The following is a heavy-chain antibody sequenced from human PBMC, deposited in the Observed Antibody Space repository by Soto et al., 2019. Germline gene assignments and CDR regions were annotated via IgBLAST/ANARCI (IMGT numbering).Heavy chain of an antibody. Sequence: QVQLVQSGAEVKKPGASVKVSCQASGYTFTSYDINWVRQAPGQGLEWMGWMNPNNGNTGNAQKFQGRVTITGNTSISTAYMGLSSRRPEDTAVYYAVREPSLRFDPWGGGNLGAVSP. CDR3: VREPSLRFDP. D-gene: IGHD3-10*01. J-gene: IGHJ5*02. V-gene: IGHV1-8*01. CDR1: GYTFTSYD. CDR2: MNPNNGNT.